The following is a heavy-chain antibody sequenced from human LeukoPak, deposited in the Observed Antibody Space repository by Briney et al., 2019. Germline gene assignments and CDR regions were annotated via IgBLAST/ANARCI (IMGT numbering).Heavy chain of an antibody. J-gene: IGHJ3*02. D-gene: IGHD3-9*01. CDR3: ARIDSALRTFDI. CDR1: GGSISSYY. Sequence: SETLSLTCTVSGGSISSYYWSWIRQPPGKGLEWIGYIYYSGSTNYNPSLKSRVTISVDTSKNQFSLRLSSVTAADTAVYYCARIDSALRTFDIWGQGTMVTVSS. V-gene: IGHV4-59*08. CDR2: IYYSGST.